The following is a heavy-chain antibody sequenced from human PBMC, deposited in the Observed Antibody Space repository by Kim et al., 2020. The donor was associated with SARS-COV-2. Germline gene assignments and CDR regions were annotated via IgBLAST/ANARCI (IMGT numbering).Heavy chain of an antibody. J-gene: IGHJ3*02. D-gene: IGHD2-21*01. CDR1: GLTFSDAW. Sequence: GGSLRLSCAASGLTFSDAWMTWVRQAPGKGLEWVGRIKRTSDGGTTEFAAPVKGRFTIRRDDSKNTVWLQMNSLKTEDTAMYFCAIDCAGSLTCYDAFAMWGQGTMVTVSS. CDR3: AIDCAGSLTCYDAFAM. CDR2: IKRTSDGGTT. V-gene: IGHV3-15*01.